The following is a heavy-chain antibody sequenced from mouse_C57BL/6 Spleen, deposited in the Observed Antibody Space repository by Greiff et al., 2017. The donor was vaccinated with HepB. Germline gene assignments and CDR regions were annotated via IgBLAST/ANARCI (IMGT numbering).Heavy chain of an antibody. V-gene: IGHV1-82*01. CDR1: GYAFSSSW. J-gene: IGHJ2*01. CDR2: IYPGDGDT. D-gene: IGHD1-1*01. CDR3: ARGDGSSYIDY. Sequence: VQLQQSGPELVKPGASVKISCKASGYAFSSSWMNWVKQRPGKGLEWIGRIYPGDGDTNYNGKFKGKATLTADKSSSTAYMQLSSLTSEDSAVYLCARGDGSSYIDYWGQGTTLTVSS.